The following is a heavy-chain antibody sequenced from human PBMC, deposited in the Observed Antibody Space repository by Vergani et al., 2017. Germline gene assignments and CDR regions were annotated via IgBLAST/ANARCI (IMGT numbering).Heavy chain of an antibody. V-gene: IGHV4-34*01. CDR1: GGSFSGYY. J-gene: IGHJ4*02. Sequence: QVQLQQWGAGLLKPSETLSLTCAVYGGSFSGYYWSWIRQHPGKGLEWIGYIYYSGSTYYNPSLKSRVTISVDTSKNQFSLKLSSVTAADTAVYYCARGGFLEWLPRLWGQGTLVTVSS. CDR3: ARGGFLEWLPRL. CDR2: IYYSGST. D-gene: IGHD3-3*01.